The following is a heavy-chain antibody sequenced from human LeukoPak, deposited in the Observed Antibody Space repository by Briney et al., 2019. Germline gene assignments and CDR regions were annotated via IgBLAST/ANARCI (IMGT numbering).Heavy chain of an antibody. Sequence: PSETLSLTCTVSGGSISSGSYYWSWIRQPAGKGLEWIGRIYTSGSTNYNPSLKSRVTISVDTSKNQFSLKLSSVTAADTAVYYCARDGDGVTGRYRYWYFELWGRGTLVTVSS. CDR3: ARDGDGVTGRYRYWYFEL. CDR2: IYTSGST. V-gene: IGHV4-61*02. CDR1: GGSISSGSYY. D-gene: IGHD3-16*02. J-gene: IGHJ2*01.